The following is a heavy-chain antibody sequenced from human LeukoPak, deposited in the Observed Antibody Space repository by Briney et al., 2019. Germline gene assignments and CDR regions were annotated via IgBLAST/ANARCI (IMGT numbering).Heavy chain of an antibody. V-gene: IGHV4-4*07. D-gene: IGHD5-18*01. CDR3: AREIGPIQLHLWGSAFDY. CDR1: GESFSGYY. Sequence: SETLSLTCAVYGESFSGYYWSWIRQPAGKGLEYIGRIYNSGITNYNPSLKSRVTISVDTSKNQFSLKLNSVTAADTAVYYCAREIGPIQLHLWGSAFDYWGQGTLVTVSS. CDR2: IYNSGIT. J-gene: IGHJ4*02.